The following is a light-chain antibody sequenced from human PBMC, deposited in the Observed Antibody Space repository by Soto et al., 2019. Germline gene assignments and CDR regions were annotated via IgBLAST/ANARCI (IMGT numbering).Light chain of an antibody. CDR1: QSVRDSR. J-gene: IGKJ1*01. CDR3: QQYGSSPGT. V-gene: IGKV3-20*01. Sequence: EIVLTQSPGTLSLSPGERANLSCRASQSVRDSRLAWYQQKPGQAPSLLIYETSSRATGIPDRFRGSGSGTEFALTITRVEPEDVAMYFCQQYGSSPGTFGQGTKVDIK. CDR2: ETS.